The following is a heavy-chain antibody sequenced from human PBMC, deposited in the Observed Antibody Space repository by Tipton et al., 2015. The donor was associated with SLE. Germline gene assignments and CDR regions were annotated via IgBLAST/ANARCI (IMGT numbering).Heavy chain of an antibody. CDR1: GGSIRSAGYS. CDR3: WGYYNYGMDV. J-gene: IGHJ6*02. D-gene: IGHD3-16*01. Sequence: TLSLTCTVSGGSIRSAGYSWSWIRQPSGKGLEWIGYIYQSGNTYYNPSLKSRVTISVDRSKNQFSLKLSSVTATDTAVYFCWGYYNYGMDVWGQGTTVTVSS. CDR2: IYQSGNT. V-gene: IGHV4-30-2*01.